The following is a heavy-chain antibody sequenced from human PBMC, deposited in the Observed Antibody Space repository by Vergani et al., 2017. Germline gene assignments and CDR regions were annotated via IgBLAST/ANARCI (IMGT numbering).Heavy chain of an antibody. CDR2: ISCSGGST. D-gene: IGHD3-3*01. V-gene: IGHV3-23*01. Sequence: EVQLLESGGGLVQPGGSLRLSCAASGFTFSSYAMSWVRQAPGKGLEWFSAISCSGGSTYYADSVKGRFTITRDNSKNTLYLQMNSLRAEDTAVYYCANVPFTICGVVIERLLYYFDYWGQGTLVTVSS. J-gene: IGHJ4*02. CDR3: ANVPFTICGVVIERLLYYFDY. CDR1: GFTFSSYA.